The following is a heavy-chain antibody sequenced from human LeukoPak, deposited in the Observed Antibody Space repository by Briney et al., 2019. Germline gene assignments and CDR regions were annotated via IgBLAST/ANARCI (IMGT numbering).Heavy chain of an antibody. V-gene: IGHV3-7*01. CDR1: GFTFSTYW. CDR2: IKADGTEK. Sequence: GGSLRLSRADSGFTFSTYWMTWVRQAPGKGLEWVASIKADGTEKYYVDSVKGRFTISRDNAKRSLYLQMNSLRPEDTAVYYCARDVAEGRFDPWGQGTLVTVSS. J-gene: IGHJ5*02. CDR3: ARDVAEGRFDP.